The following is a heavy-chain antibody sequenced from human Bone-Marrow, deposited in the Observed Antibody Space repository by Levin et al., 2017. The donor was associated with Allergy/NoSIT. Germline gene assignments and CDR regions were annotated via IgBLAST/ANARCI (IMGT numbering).Heavy chain of an antibody. CDR3: AREWYSSSSIFDY. J-gene: IGHJ4*02. Sequence: SCAASGFTFSSYWMSWVRQAPGKGLEWVANIKQDGSEKYYVDSVKGRFTISRDNAKNSLYLQMNGLRAEDTAVYYCAREWYSSSSIFDYWGQGTLVTVSS. CDR1: GFTFSSYW. D-gene: IGHD6-6*01. CDR2: IKQDGSEK. V-gene: IGHV3-7*01.